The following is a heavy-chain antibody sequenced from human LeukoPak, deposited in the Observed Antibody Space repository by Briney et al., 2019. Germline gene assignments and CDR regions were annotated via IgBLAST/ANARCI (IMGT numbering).Heavy chain of an antibody. D-gene: IGHD2-2*01. CDR3: AIYCSSASCYSRGPK. CDR1: GFTFISKW. V-gene: IGHV3-74*01. J-gene: IGHJ4*02. Sequence: GGSLRLSCAASGFTFISKWMHWVRQAPGKGPVWVSRINSDGSLTTYADSVKGRFTVSRDNAKNTLYLQMDSLRAEDTAVYYCAIYCSSASCYSRGPKWGQGTLVTVSS. CDR2: INSDGSLT.